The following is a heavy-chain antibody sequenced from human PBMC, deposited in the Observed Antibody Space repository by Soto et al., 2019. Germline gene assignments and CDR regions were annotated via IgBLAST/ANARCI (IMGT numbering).Heavy chain of an antibody. CDR2: IRTSGDYT. J-gene: IGHJ4*02. D-gene: IGHD1-26*01. V-gene: IGHV3-23*01. CDR3: AKDRKVGAYDY. CDR1: GFTTNSYA. Sequence: GGSLRLSCAASGFTTNSYAMSWVRQAPGKGLEWVSAIRTSGDYTYYADSVKGRFTISRDNSKNTLYLQMNSLRAEDTALYYCAKDRKVGAYDYWGQGTLVTVSS.